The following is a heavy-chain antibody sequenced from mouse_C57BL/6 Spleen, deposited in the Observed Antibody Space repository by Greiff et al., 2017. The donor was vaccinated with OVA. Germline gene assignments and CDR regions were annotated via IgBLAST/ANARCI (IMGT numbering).Heavy chain of an antibody. CDR2: IWTGGGT. Sequence: VQVVESGPGLVAPSQSLSITCTVSGFSLTSYAISWVRQPPGKGLEWLGVIWTGGGTNYNSALKSRLSISKDNSKSQVFLKMNSMQTDDTARYYCARIPLTGTRAMDYWGQGTSVTVSS. D-gene: IGHD4-1*01. CDR1: GFSLTSYA. J-gene: IGHJ4*01. CDR3: ARIPLTGTRAMDY. V-gene: IGHV2-9-1*01.